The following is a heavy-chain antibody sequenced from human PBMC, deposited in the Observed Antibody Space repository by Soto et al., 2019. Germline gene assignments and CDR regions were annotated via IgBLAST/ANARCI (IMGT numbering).Heavy chain of an antibody. Sequence: QVQLKQWGAGLLKPSETLSLTCAVYGGSFSGFYWSWIRQPPGKGLEWIGEINHSGITNYSPSLTGRLSMSVDSSKNQFSLRLTSVTAADTAVYYCSRGYELWSLGDWGQGTLVTVSS. CDR1: GGSFSGFY. J-gene: IGHJ4*02. D-gene: IGHD2-21*01. V-gene: IGHV4-34*02. CDR2: INHSGIT. CDR3: SRGYELWSLGD.